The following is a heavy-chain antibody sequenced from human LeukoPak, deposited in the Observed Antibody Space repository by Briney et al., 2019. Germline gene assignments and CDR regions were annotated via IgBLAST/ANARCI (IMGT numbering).Heavy chain of an antibody. CDR2: ISSSSSTI. J-gene: IGHJ4*02. CDR3: ARIDSSSWYGDFAY. CDR1: GFTFSSYS. V-gene: IGHV3-48*02. Sequence: PGGSLRLSCAASGFTFSSYSMNWVRQAPGKGLEWVSYISSSSSTIYYADSVKGRFTISRDNAKNSLYLQMNSLRDEDTAVYYCARIDSSSWYGDFAYWGQGTLVTVSS. D-gene: IGHD6-13*01.